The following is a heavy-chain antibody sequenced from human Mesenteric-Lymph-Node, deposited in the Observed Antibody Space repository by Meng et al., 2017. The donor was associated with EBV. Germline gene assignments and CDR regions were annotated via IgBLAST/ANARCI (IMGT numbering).Heavy chain of an antibody. CDR1: GGSVSSGSYY. D-gene: IGHD3-3*01. CDR2: IYYSGNT. Sequence: QVQLQQSGPGLVKPSETLSLTCTVSGGSVSSGSYYWNWIRQPPGKALEWIEYIYYSGNTNYNPSLKSRVTISVDTSKNQFSLRLSSVTAADTAVYYCARDQSGLSGFDPWGQGTLVTVSS. V-gene: IGHV4-61*01. CDR3: ARDQSGLSGFDP. J-gene: IGHJ5*02.